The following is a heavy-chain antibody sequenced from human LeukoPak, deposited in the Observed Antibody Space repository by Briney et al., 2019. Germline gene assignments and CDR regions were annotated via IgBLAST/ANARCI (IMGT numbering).Heavy chain of an antibody. D-gene: IGHD2-15*01. J-gene: IGHJ5*02. CDR1: GFTFSSYE. CDR2: ISSSGSTI. Sequence: SGGSLRLSCAASGFTFSSYEMNWVRQAPGKGLEWVSYISSSGSTIYYADSVKGRFTISRDNAKNSLYLQMNSPRAEDTAVYYCAREDEGSRFDPWGQGTLVTVSS. CDR3: AREDEGSRFDP. V-gene: IGHV3-48*03.